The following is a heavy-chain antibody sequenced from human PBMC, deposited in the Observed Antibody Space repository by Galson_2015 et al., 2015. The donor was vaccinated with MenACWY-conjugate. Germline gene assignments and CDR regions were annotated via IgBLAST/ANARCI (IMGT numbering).Heavy chain of an antibody. CDR3: ARDRRRVRDYYSYGMDV. J-gene: IGHJ6*02. CDR2: IIPMFGTA. CDR1: GGTFSNYG. V-gene: IGHV1-69*13. Sequence: SVKVSCKASGGTFSNYGISWVRQAPGQGLEWMGGIIPMFGTANPAQKFQGRVTITADESTSTAYMELSSLTFEDTAVYYCARDRRRVRDYYSYGMDVWGQGTTVTVSS.